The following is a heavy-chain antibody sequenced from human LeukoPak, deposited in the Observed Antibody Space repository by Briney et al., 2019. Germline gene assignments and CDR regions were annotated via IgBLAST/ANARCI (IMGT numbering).Heavy chain of an antibody. CDR2: ISGSGGAT. CDR3: AKGAYYHGSGRYFDY. D-gene: IGHD3-10*01. CDR1: GFTFSSYA. V-gene: IGHV3-23*01. Sequence: PGGSLRLSRAASGFTFSSYAMNWVRQAPGKGLEWVSAISGSGGATYYADSVKGRFTMSRDNSKNTLYLQMNSLRAEDTAVYYCAKGAYYHGSGRYFDYWGQGTLVTVSS. J-gene: IGHJ4*02.